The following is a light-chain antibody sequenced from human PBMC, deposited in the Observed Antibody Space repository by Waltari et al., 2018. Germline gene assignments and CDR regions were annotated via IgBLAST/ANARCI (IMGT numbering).Light chain of an antibody. CDR1: SSNIGSNT. V-gene: IGLV1-44*01. J-gene: IGLJ2*01. CDR2: GND. CDR3: AAWDDSLNGPV. Sequence: QSVVTQPPSASGTPGQRVTISCSGSSSNIGSNTVNWFQQLPGKAPRLLIYGNDQRPSGFPDRFSASPSGTSASLVISGLQSEDEADYYCAAWDDSLNGPVFGGGTKVTVL.